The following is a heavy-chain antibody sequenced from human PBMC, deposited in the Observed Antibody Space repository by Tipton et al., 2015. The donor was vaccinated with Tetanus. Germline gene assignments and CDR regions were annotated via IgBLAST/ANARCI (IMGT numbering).Heavy chain of an antibody. D-gene: IGHD3-10*01. Sequence: GSLRLSCAASGFTFSNAWMSWVRQAPGKGLEWVGRIKSKTDGGTTDYAAPVKGRFTISRDDSKNTLYLQMNSLKTEGTAVYYCTTDSVWFGELLPVDYWGQGTLVTVSS. CDR1: GFTFSNAW. CDR3: TTDSVWFGELLPVDY. CDR2: IKSKTDGGTT. J-gene: IGHJ4*02. V-gene: IGHV3-15*01.